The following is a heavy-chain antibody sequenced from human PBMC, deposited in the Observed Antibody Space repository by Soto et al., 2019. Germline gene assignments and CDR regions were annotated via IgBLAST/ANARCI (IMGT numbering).Heavy chain of an antibody. CDR2: ISGSGGST. CDR3: AKDQVYYYGSGSYYFGGDAFDI. CDR1: GFTFSSYA. D-gene: IGHD3-10*01. V-gene: IGHV3-23*01. J-gene: IGHJ3*02. Sequence: EVQLLESGGGLVQPGGSLRLSCAASGFTFSSYAMSWVRQAPGKGLEWVSAISGSGGSTYYADSVKGRFTISRDNSKNTLYLQMNSLRAEDTAVYYCAKDQVYYYGSGSYYFGGDAFDIWGQGTMVTVSS.